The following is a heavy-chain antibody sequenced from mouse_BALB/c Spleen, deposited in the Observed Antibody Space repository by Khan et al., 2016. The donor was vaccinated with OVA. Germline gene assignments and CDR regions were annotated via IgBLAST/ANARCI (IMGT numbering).Heavy chain of an antibody. CDR3: ARRGLRWDFDY. CDR1: GYTFINYW. CDR2: INPSTGYT. J-gene: IGHJ2*01. V-gene: IGHV1-7*01. D-gene: IGHD1-1*01. Sequence: QVQLQQSGAELAKPGASVKMSCKASGYTFINYWILWVKQRPGQGLEWIGYINPSTGYTEYTQNFKEKATLTADKSSSTAYMQLSSLTSEDAAVYYCARRGLRWDFDYWGQGTTRTVSS.